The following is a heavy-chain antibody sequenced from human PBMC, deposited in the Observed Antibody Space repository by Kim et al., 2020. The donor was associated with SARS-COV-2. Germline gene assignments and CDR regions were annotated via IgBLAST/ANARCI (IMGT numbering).Heavy chain of an antibody. CDR3: ARETHYSDSSGYYPRRYGMDV. CDR1: GYTFTGYY. D-gene: IGHD3-22*01. Sequence: APVKVSCKASGYTFTGYYMHWVRQAPGQGLEWMGWINPNSGATNYAQKFQGWVTMTRDTSITTAYMELSRLRSDDTAVYYCARETHYSDSSGYYPRRYGMDVWGQGSKVTVSS. V-gene: IGHV1-2*04. J-gene: IGHJ6*02. CDR2: INPNSGAT.